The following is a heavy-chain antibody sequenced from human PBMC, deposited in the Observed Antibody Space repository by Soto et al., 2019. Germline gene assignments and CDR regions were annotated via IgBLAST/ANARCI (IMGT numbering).Heavy chain of an antibody. CDR1: GFTFNNYA. D-gene: IGHD3-10*01. CDR2: LRGGGDTT. J-gene: IGHJ4*02. Sequence: EVQLLESGGGLVQPGGSLRLSCAASGFTFNNYAMPWVRQAPGKGLEWVSALRGGGDTTSYADSVKGRFTVSRDGSKNTLYLQMSSLRAEDTALYYCAKGRGGSGSLTPRVDFWGQGTLVTVSS. V-gene: IGHV3-23*01. CDR3: AKGRGGSGSLTPRVDF.